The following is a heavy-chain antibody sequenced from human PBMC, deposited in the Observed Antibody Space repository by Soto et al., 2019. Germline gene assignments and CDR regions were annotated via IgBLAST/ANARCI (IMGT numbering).Heavy chain of an antibody. D-gene: IGHD3-10*01. J-gene: IGHJ6*02. Sequence: KPSETLFLTCTVSGGSISSGDYYWSWIRQPPGKGLEWIGYIYYSGSTHYNPSLKSRVTISVDTSKNQFSLKLSSVTAADTAVYYCARDEGVRLYYGMDVWGQGTTVTVSS. CDR2: IYYSGST. CDR3: ARDEGVRLYYGMDV. CDR1: GGSISSGDYY. V-gene: IGHV4-30-4*01.